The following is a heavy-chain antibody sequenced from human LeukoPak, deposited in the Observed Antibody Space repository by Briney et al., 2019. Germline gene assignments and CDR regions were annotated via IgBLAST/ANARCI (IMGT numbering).Heavy chain of an antibody. CDR2: IWYDGSNK. J-gene: IGHJ4*02. CDR3: AKAGSSSGYYSRFDY. Sequence: GGSLRLSCAASGFTFSSYGMHWVRQAPGKGLEWVAVIWYDGSNKYYADSVKGRFTISRDNSKNTLYLQINSLRTEDTAVYYCAKAGSSSGYYSRFDYWGQGTLVTVSS. D-gene: IGHD3-22*01. V-gene: IGHV3-30*02. CDR1: GFTFSSYG.